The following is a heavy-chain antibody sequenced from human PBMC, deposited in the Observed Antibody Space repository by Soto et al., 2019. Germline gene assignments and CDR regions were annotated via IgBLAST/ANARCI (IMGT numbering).Heavy chain of an antibody. D-gene: IGHD6-13*01. J-gene: IGHJ6*02. Sequence: PVGSLRLSCAASGFTFSSYSMNWVRQAPGKGLEWVSSISSSSSYIYYADSVKGRFTISRDNAKNSLYLQMNSLRAEDTAVYYCARDRGIAAHNYYYYYGMDVWGQGTTVTVSS. CDR2: ISSSSSYI. V-gene: IGHV3-21*01. CDR3: ARDRGIAAHNYYYYYGMDV. CDR1: GFTFSSYS.